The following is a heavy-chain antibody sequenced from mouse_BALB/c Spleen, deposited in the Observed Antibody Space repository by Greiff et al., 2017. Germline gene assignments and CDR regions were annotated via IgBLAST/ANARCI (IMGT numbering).Heavy chain of an antibody. CDR2: ISTYYGNT. Sequence: VQLLQSGPELVRPGVSVKISCTGSGYTFTDYAMPWVKQSHAKSLEWIGVISTYYGNTNYNQMFKGKATMTVDKSSSTAYMELARLTSEDSAIYYCARGDYYGSSAYWGQGTLVTVSA. CDR3: ARGDYYGSSAY. CDR1: GYTFTDYA. V-gene: IGHV1-67*01. D-gene: IGHD1-2*01. J-gene: IGHJ3*01.